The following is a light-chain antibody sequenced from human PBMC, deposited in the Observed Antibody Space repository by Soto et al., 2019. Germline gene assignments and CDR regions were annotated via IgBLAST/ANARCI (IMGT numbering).Light chain of an antibody. CDR1: QSISTY. Sequence: DIQMAQSPSSLPASVGDRVTITCRASQSISTYLNWYQQKPGTAPKLLIHAASSLHGGVPSRFSGRGSETDFTPIISDLQPEDFATYFCQPSYSAPITFGQGTRLEIK. V-gene: IGKV1-39*01. CDR3: QPSYSAPIT. J-gene: IGKJ5*01. CDR2: AAS.